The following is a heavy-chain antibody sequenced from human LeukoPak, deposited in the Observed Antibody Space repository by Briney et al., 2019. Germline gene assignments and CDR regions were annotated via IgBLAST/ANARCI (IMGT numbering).Heavy chain of an antibody. J-gene: IGHJ4*02. CDR1: GFTFSSYG. Sequence: GGSLRLSCAASGFTFSSYGMHWVRQTPGKGLEWVAFIRYDGSNKYYADSVKGRFTISRDNSKNTLYLQMNSLRAEDTAVYYCAKDEGSYYDSSGYSDWGQGTLVTVSS. CDR2: IRYDGSNK. CDR3: AKDEGSYYDSSGYSD. V-gene: IGHV3-30*02. D-gene: IGHD3-22*01.